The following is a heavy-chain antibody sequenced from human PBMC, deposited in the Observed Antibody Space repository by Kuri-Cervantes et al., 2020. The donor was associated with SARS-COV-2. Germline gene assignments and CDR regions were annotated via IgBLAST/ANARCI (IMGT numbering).Heavy chain of an antibody. Sequence: SETLSLTCTVSGGSISSSISSSSYYWGWIRQLPGKGLEWIGSIYYSGSTYYNPSLKSRVTISVDTSKNQFSLKLSSVTAADTAVYYCARRSTSITIFGVVNINPFDYWGQGTLVTVSS. J-gene: IGHJ4*02. V-gene: IGHV4-39*01. CDR1: GGSISSSISSSSYY. CDR2: IYYSGST. CDR3: ARRSTSITIFGVVNINPFDY. D-gene: IGHD3-3*01.